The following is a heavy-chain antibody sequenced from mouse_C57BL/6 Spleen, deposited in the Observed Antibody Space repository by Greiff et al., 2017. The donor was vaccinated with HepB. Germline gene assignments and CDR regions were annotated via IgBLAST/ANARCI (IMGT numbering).Heavy chain of an antibody. V-gene: IGHV3-6*01. D-gene: IGHD1-1*01. CDR3: ARDHYGGSYAMDY. CDR1: GYSITSGYY. J-gene: IGHJ4*01. Sequence: EVKLVESGPGLVKPSQSLSLTCSVTGYSITSGYYWNWIRQFPGNKLEWMGYISYDGSNNYNPSLKNRISITRDTSKNQFFLKLNSVTTEDTATYYCARDHYGGSYAMDYWGQGTSVTVSS. CDR2: ISYDGSN.